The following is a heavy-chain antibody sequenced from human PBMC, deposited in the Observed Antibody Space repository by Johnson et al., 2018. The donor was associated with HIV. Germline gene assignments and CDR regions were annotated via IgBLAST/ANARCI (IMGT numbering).Heavy chain of an antibody. CDR3: ARVTKYYFDGSVDGFDV. Sequence: EVQLLESGGGLVQPGRSLRLSCTASGFTFGDYAMSWVRQAPGKGLEWVGFIRSKAYGGTTIYYADSVKGRFTISWDNAKNSVYLQMNSLRAEDTAVYYCARVTKYYFDGSVDGFDVWGQGTVVTVSS. D-gene: IGHD3-22*01. CDR1: GFTFGDYA. V-gene: IGHV3-49*04. J-gene: IGHJ3*01. CDR2: IRSKAYGGTTI.